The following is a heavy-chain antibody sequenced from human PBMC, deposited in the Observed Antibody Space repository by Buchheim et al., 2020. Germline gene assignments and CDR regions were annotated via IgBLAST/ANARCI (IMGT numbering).Heavy chain of an antibody. D-gene: IGHD6-6*01. J-gene: IGHJ5*02. CDR2: IYYSGST. CDR3: ARHSIAARPGQRWFDP. CDR1: GGSISSSSYY. Sequence: QLQLQESGPGLVKPSETLSLTCTVSGGSISSSSYYWGWIRQPPGKGLEWIGSIYYSGSTYYNPSLQRRVTISVDTSKNQFSLKLSSVTAADTAVYYCARHSIAARPGQRWFDPWGQGTL. V-gene: IGHV4-39*01.